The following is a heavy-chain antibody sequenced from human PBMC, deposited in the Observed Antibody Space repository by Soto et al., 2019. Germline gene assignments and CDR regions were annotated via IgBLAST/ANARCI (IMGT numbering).Heavy chain of an antibody. V-gene: IGHV3-23*01. CDR2: ISGSGDGT. J-gene: IGHJ5*02. D-gene: IGHD6-19*01. Sequence: LRLSCAASGFTFSSNAMSWVRQAPGKGLEWVSAISGSGDGTYYADSVKGRFTISRDNSKNTLYLQMNSLRVEDTAVYYCARERGEYDSGWYIDRWGQGTPVTVSS. CDR1: GFTFSSNA. CDR3: ARERGEYDSGWYIDR.